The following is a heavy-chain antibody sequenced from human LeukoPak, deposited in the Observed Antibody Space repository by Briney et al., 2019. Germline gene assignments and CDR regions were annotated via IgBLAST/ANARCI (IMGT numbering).Heavy chain of an antibody. CDR1: GGSISSSSYY. Sequence: TSETLSLTCTVSGGSISSSSYYWGWIREPPGKGLEWIGSIYYSGSTYYNPSLKSRVTISVDTSKNQFSLKLSSVTAADTAVYYCARDQSGDVNAYDAFDIWGQGTMVTVSS. V-gene: IGHV4-39*07. CDR3: ARDQSGDVNAYDAFDI. CDR2: IYYSGST. J-gene: IGHJ3*02. D-gene: IGHD3-10*01.